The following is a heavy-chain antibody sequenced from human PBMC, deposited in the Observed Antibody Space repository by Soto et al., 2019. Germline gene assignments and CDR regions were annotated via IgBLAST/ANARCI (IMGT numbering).Heavy chain of an antibody. V-gene: IGHV4-59*01. CDR2: TYYSGST. CDR3: ARVDYDFWSGYFAPFDY. CDR1: GGSISSYY. D-gene: IGHD3-3*01. J-gene: IGHJ4*02. Sequence: SETLSLTCTVSGGSISSYYWSWIRQPPGRGLEWIGYTYYSGSTNYNPSLKSRVTISVDTSKNQFSLKLSSVTAADTAVYYCARVDYDFWSGYFAPFDYWGQGTLVTVSS.